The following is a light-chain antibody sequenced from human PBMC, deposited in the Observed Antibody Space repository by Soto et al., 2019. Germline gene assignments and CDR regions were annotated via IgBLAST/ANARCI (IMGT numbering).Light chain of an antibody. Sequence: DNVLTQSPGTLSLSPGERATLSCRAIPSVSSSYLAWYQQKPGQTPRLLIYGASSRATGIPDRFSGSGSGNDFTLNISRLEPEDLAVYYCQKYGTSPQTFGQGTKLEIK. J-gene: IGKJ2*01. V-gene: IGKV3-20*01. CDR3: QKYGTSPQT. CDR1: PSVSSSY. CDR2: GAS.